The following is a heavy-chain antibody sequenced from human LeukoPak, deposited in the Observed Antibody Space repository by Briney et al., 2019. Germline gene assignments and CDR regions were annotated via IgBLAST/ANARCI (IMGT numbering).Heavy chain of an antibody. J-gene: IGHJ2*01. CDR1: GYTLTELS. V-gene: IGHV1-24*01. Sequence: ASVKVSCKVSGYTLTELSMHWVRQAPGKGLEWMGGFDPEDGETIYAQKFQGRVTMTEDTSTDTAYMELSSLRSEDTAVYYCATAPLRYFDWLHWYFDLWGRGTLVTVSS. CDR3: ATAPLRYFDWLHWYFDL. CDR2: FDPEDGET. D-gene: IGHD3-9*01.